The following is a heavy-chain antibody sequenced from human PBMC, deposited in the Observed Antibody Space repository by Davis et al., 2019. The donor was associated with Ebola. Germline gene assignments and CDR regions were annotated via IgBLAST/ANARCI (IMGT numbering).Heavy chain of an antibody. CDR3: ARSHKDYIYYTSMDV. V-gene: IGHV3-11*01. CDR1: GISISDNY. D-gene: IGHD4-11*01. J-gene: IGHJ6*02. Sequence: PGGSLRLSCVASGISISDNYMSWIRQAPGKGLEWISYISGSGGATYYIDSVKGRFTISRDNDKESVYLQMTNLRAEDSATYYCARSHKDYIYYTSMDVWGQGTTVTVSS. CDR2: ISGSGGAT.